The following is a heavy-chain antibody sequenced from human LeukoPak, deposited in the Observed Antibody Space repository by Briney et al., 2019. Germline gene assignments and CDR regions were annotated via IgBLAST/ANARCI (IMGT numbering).Heavy chain of an antibody. CDR3: ARDRRCSSTSCYYFNY. J-gene: IGHJ4*02. D-gene: IGHD2-2*01. CDR2: ISSDGSST. V-gene: IGHV3-74*01. CDR1: GFTFSTYW. Sequence: PGGSLRLSCAASGFTFSTYWMHWVRQAPGKGLVWLSRISSDGSSTNYADSVKGRFTISRDNAKNTLYLQMNSLRAEDTAVYYCARDRRCSSTSCYYFNYWGQGTLVTVSS.